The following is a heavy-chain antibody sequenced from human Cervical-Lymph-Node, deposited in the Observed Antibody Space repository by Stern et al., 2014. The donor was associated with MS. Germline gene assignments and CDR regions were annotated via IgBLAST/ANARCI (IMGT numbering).Heavy chain of an antibody. CDR2: IDVHTGDT. D-gene: IGHD3-10*01. J-gene: IGHJ6*02. CDR1: SYTFRSYG. CDR3: ARQPRTEFYYAMDV. V-gene: IGHV1-18*01. Sequence: VQLVESGPEVRKPGASVKVSCRASSYTFRSYGFSWVRQAPGQGLEWVGGIDVHTGDTNYAQKVEGRVTVTTDTSTSTAFMELRSLRSDDTAVYFCARQPRTEFYYAMDVWGQGTMVTVS.